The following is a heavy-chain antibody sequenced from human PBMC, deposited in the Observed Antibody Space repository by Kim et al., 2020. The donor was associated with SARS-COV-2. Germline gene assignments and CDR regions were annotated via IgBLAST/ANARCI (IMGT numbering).Heavy chain of an antibody. J-gene: IGHJ6*02. V-gene: IGHV3-66*01. CDR1: GINVTSKY. CDR2: LYTGGST. Sequence: GGSLRLSCAVSGINVTSKYMSRVRQAPGKGLEWVSVLYTGGSTYYADAVKGRFTLSRDNSNNTVYLRMNSLRAEDSAVYYCAAMVRGRYYGLDVWGQGTTVTVSS. CDR3: AAMVRGRYYGLDV. D-gene: IGHD3-10*01.